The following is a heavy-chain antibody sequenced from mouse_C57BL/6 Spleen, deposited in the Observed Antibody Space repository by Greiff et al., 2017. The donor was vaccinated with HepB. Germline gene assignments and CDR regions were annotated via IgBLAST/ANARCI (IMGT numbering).Heavy chain of an antibody. V-gene: IGHV1-64*01. Sequence: QVQLQQPGAELVKPGASVKLSCKASGYTFTSYWLHWVKQRPGQGLEWIGMIHPNSGSTNYNEKFKSKATLTVDKSSSTAYMQLSSLTSEDSAVYYCARDYSNLFAYWGQGTLVTVSA. CDR3: ARDYSNLFAY. D-gene: IGHD2-5*01. CDR1: GYTFTSYW. CDR2: IHPNSGST. J-gene: IGHJ3*01.